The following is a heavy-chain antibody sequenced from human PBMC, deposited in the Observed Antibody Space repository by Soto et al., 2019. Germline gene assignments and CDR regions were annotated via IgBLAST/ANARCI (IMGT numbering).Heavy chain of an antibody. Sequence: ASVKVSCKASGYTFTSYGISWVRQAPGQGLEWMGWISAYNGNTNYAQKLQGRVTMTTDTSTSTAYMELRSLRSDDTAVYYCARDRRNYDFWSGYYGLQGKDWFDPWGQGTLVTVSS. CDR3: ARDRRNYDFWSGYYGLQGKDWFDP. CDR1: GYTFTSYG. D-gene: IGHD3-3*01. J-gene: IGHJ5*02. CDR2: ISAYNGNT. V-gene: IGHV1-18*01.